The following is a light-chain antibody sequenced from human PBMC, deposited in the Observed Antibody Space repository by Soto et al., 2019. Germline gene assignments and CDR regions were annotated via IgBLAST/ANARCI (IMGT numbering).Light chain of an antibody. CDR3: QQYNSYWA. Sequence: EVTQAPGTLSLSPGARATLSCRASQSVSNNYLALYQQQPGQAPRLLIYDASNRATGIPARFSGSGSGTEFTPTISSLQPDYFASYYCQQYNSYWAFGQGTKVDIK. V-gene: IGKV3-20*01. CDR2: DAS. CDR1: QSVSNNY. J-gene: IGKJ1*01.